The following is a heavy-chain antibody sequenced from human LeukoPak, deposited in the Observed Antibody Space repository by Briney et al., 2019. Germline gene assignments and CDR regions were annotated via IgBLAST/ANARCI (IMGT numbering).Heavy chain of an antibody. CDR2: ISRSGSTK. Sequence: GGSLRLSCAASGFTFSDYNMRWIRQAPGKGLEWVSSISRSGSTKYYADSVKGRFTISRDNAKNSLFLQMNSLRAEDTAVYYCARGRSSRYWGQGTLVTVSS. CDR1: GFTFSDYN. J-gene: IGHJ4*02. V-gene: IGHV3-11*01. D-gene: IGHD1-26*01. CDR3: ARGRSSRY.